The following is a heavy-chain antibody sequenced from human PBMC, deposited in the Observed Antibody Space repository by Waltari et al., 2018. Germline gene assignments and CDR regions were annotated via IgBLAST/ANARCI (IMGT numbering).Heavy chain of an antibody. CDR2: ISSSGSTI. CDR3: ARENEDTGVDY. V-gene: IGHV3-48*03. J-gene: IGHJ4*02. Sequence: EVQLVESGGGLVQPGGSLRLSCAASGFTFSSYEMNWVRQAPGEGLEWVSYISSSGSTIYYADSVKGRFTISRDNAKNSLYLQMNSLRAEDTAVYYCARENEDTGVDYWGQGTLVTVSS. D-gene: IGHD2-15*01. CDR1: GFTFSSYE.